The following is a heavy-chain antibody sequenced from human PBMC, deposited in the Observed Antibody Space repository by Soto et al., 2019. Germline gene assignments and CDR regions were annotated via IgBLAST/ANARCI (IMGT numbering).Heavy chain of an antibody. CDR2: IYYSGST. Sequence: SETLSLTCTVSGGSISSGGYYWSWIRQHPGKGLEWIGYIYYSGSTYYNPSLKSRVTISVDTSKNQFSLKLSSVTAADTAVYYCAMNMVRDPFWMRAFYFDYWGQGTLVTVSS. V-gene: IGHV4-31*03. J-gene: IGHJ4*02. CDR1: GGSISSGGYY. CDR3: AMNMVRDPFWMRAFYFDY. D-gene: IGHD3-10*01.